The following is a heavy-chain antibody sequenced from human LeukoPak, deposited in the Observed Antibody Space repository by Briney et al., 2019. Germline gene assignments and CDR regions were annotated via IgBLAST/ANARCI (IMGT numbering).Heavy chain of an antibody. CDR1: GFTFSSYS. CDR3: ARLAYDYVWGSYRKGLIYFDY. CDR2: ISSSSSYI. J-gene: IGHJ4*02. Sequence: GGSLRLSCAASGFTFSSYSMNWVRQAPGKGLEWVSSISSSSSYIYYADSVKGRFTISRDNAKNSLYLQMNSLRAEDTAVYYCARLAYDYVWGSYRKGLIYFDYWGQGTLVTVSS. D-gene: IGHD3-16*02. V-gene: IGHV3-21*01.